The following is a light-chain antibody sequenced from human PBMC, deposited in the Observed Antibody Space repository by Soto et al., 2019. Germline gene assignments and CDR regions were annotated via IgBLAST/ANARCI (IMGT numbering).Light chain of an antibody. CDR2: DAS. J-gene: IGKJ3*01. CDR1: QSVSSY. CDR3: QQRSNWQGFT. V-gene: IGKV3-11*01. Sequence: EIVLTQSPATLSLSPGERATLSCRASQSVSSYLAWYQQKPGQAPRLLIYDASNRATGIPARFSGSGSGTEFTLTISSLEPEDFAGYYCQQRSNWQGFTFGPGTKVDIK.